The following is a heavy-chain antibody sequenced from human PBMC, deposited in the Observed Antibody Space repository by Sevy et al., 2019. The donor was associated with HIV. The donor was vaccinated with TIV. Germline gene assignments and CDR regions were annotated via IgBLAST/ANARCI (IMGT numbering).Heavy chain of an antibody. J-gene: IGHJ5*01. Sequence: GGSLRLSCAASGFTFSYYDMNWVRQAPGKGLEWVSCISSAGSYIKYGDSVKGRFTISRDNAKNSLYLQMNSLRAEDTAVYFCARNLDYYDTSAFYSWGQGTPVTVSS. CDR1: GFTFSYYD. CDR2: ISSAGSYI. D-gene: IGHD3-22*01. V-gene: IGHV3-21*01. CDR3: ARNLDYYDTSAFYS.